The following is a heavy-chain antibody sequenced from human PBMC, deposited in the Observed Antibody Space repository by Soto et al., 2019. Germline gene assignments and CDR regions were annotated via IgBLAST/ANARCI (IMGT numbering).Heavy chain of an antibody. D-gene: IGHD3-10*01. CDR1: GFTFNNYA. Sequence: EVQLLESGGGLVQPGGSLRLSCAASGFTFNNYAMTWVRQAPGKGLEWVSAISGGGDTTSYADSVKGRFTVSRDGSKYTLYLQMSSRIAEDTALYYCAKGRGGSGSLTPRVDFWGQGTLVTVSS. V-gene: IGHV3-23*01. CDR2: ISGGGDTT. J-gene: IGHJ4*02. CDR3: AKGRGGSGSLTPRVDF.